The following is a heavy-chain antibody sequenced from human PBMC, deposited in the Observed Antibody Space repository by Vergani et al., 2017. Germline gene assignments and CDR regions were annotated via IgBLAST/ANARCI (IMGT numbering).Heavy chain of an antibody. Sequence: QVQLVQSGSELKKPGASVKVSCKASGYTFTSYAMNWVRQAPGQGLEWMGWINTNTGNPTYAQGFTGRFVLSLDTSVSTAYLQISSLKAEDTAVYYCAMMDIVVVPAAFYNWFDPWGQGTLVTVSS. CDR3: AMMDIVVVPAAFYNWFDP. D-gene: IGHD2-2*03. J-gene: IGHJ5*02. CDR2: INTNTGNP. V-gene: IGHV7-4-1*02. CDR1: GYTFTSYA.